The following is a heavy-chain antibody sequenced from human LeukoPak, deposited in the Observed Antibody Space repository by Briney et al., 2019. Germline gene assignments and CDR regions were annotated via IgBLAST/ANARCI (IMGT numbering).Heavy chain of an antibody. V-gene: IGHV4-34*01. CDR1: GGSFSGYY. Sequence: SETLSLTCAAYGGSFSGYYWSWIRQPPGKGLEWIGEINHSGSTNYNPSLKSRVTISVDTSKNQFSLKLSSVTAADTAVYYCARAPRYYYYYMDVWGKGTTVTVSS. CDR2: INHSGST. J-gene: IGHJ6*03. CDR3: ARAPRYYYYYMDV.